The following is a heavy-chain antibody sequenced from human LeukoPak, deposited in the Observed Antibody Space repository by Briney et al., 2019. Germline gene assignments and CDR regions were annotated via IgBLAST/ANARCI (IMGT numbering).Heavy chain of an antibody. V-gene: IGHV4-30-2*01. CDR1: GGSISSGGYS. J-gene: IGHJ3*02. CDR2: IYHSGST. D-gene: IGHD1-1*01. Sequence: SQTLSLTCAVSGGSISSGGYSWSWIRQPLGKGLEWIGYIYHSGSTYYNPSLKSRVTISVDRSKNQFSLKLSSVTAADTAVYYCARGGGWNGLDAFDIWGQGTMVTVSS. CDR3: ARGGGWNGLDAFDI.